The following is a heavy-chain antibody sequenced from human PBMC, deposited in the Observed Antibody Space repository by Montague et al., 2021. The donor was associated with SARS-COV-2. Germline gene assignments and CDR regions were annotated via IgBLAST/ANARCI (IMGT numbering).Heavy chain of an antibody. Sequence: PALVKPTQTLTLTCTFSGFSLSTSGMCVSWIRQPPGKALERLARIDWDDDKYYSTSLKTRLTISKDTSKNQVVLTMTNMDPVYTATYNCARMTISTAMDDWGQGTMVTVSS. V-gene: IGHV2-70*11. D-gene: IGHD2/OR15-2a*01. CDR1: GFSLSTSGMC. CDR3: ARMTISTAMDD. J-gene: IGHJ4*02. CDR2: IDWDDDK.